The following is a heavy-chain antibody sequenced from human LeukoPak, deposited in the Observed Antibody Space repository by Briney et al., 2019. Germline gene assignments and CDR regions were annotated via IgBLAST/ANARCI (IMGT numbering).Heavy chain of an antibody. Sequence: SETLSLTCTVSGGSVITSYWSWIRQSAGEGLEWIGRVYISGDTKYNPSLKSRVIMSLDASKNQFSLSLRSVTAADTAVYYCARLIAEVGGGTNYFDTWGQGTLVTVSS. D-gene: IGHD2-21*01. CDR2: VYISGDT. CDR1: GGSVITSY. CDR3: ARLIAEVGGGTNYFDT. V-gene: IGHV4-4*07. J-gene: IGHJ4*02.